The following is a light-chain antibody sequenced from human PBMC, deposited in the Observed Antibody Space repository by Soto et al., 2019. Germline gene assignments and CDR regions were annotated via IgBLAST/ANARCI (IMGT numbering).Light chain of an antibody. J-gene: IGKJ2*01. Sequence: IQLTQSPSSLSASVGDRVTITCRASQGINKFLAWYQQRPGKAPQLLVYGASTLQSGVPSRISGSGSGPDFSLTISRLQPEDLATYYCPQLTNFRFTVGQGTKLDIK. CDR2: GAS. CDR1: QGINKF. CDR3: PQLTNFRFT. V-gene: IGKV1-9*01.